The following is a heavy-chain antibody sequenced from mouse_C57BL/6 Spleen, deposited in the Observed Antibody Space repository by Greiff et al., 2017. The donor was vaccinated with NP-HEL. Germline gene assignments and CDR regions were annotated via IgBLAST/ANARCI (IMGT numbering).Heavy chain of an antibody. D-gene: IGHD1-1*01. V-gene: IGHV1-54*01. CDR2: INPGSGGT. J-gene: IGHJ4*01. CDR1: GYAFTNYL. Sequence: QVQLQQSGAELVRPGTSVKVSCKASGYAFTNYLIEWVKQRPGQGLEWIGVINPGSGGTNYNEKFKGKATLTADKSSSTAYMQLSSLTSEDSAVYFCARKDYGSSYVGYAMDYWGQGTSVTVSS. CDR3: ARKDYGSSYVGYAMDY.